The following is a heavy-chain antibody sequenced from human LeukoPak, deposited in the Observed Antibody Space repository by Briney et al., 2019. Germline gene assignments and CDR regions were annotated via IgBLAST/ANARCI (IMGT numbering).Heavy chain of an antibody. J-gene: IGHJ4*02. V-gene: IGHV4-30-4*08. CDR3: ARVNGARRGVIVYYFDY. Sequence: SQTLSLTXTVSGGSISSGDYYWSWIRQPPGKGLEWIGYIYYSGSTYYNPSLKSRVTISVDTSKNQFSLKLSSVTAADTAVYYCARVNGARRGVIVYYFDYWGQGTLVTVSS. CDR1: GGSISSGDYY. CDR2: IYYSGST. D-gene: IGHD3-10*01.